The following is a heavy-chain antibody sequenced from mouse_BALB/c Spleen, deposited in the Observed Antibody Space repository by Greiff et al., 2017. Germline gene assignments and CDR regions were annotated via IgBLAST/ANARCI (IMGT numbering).Heavy chain of an antibody. Sequence: VQLVESGPELVKPGASVRISCKASGYTFTSYYIHWVKQRPGQGLEWIGWIYPGNVNTKYNEKFKGKATLTADKSSSTAYMQLSSLTSEDSAVYFCARGEDYYGSAFAYWGQGTLVTVSA. D-gene: IGHD1-1*01. CDR3: ARGEDYYGSAFAY. J-gene: IGHJ3*01. CDR1: GYTFTSYY. CDR2: IYPGNVNT. V-gene: IGHV1S56*01.